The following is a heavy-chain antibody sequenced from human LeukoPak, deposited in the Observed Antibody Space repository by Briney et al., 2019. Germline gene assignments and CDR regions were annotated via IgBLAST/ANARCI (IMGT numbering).Heavy chain of an antibody. CDR1: GGSISSYY. J-gene: IGHJ6*03. D-gene: IGHD1-26*01. Sequence: PSETLSLTCTVSGGSISSYYWSWIRQPPGKGLEWIGYIYTSGSTNYNPSLKSRVTISVDTSKNQFSLKLSSVTAADTAVYYCARLRWDYYYYMDVWGKGTTVTVSS. V-gene: IGHV4-4*09. CDR3: ARLRWDYYYYMDV. CDR2: IYTSGST.